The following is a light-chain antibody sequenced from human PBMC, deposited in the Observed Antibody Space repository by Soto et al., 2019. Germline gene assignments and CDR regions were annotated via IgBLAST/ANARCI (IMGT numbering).Light chain of an antibody. CDR1: QSISSN. J-gene: IGKJ4*01. CDR3: RQYKNWC. Sequence: EIVMTQSPATLSVSPGERATLSCRASQSISSNLAWYQQKPGQAPRLLIYGASTRASGIPARFSGSGSGTEFTLTISSLQSEDFAVYYCRQYKNWCFGGGTKVEIK. V-gene: IGKV3-15*01. CDR2: GAS.